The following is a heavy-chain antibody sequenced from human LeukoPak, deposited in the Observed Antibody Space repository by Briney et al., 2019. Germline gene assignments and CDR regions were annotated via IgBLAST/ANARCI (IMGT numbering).Heavy chain of an antibody. CDR3: ARESGVTKIDY. Sequence: GGSLRLSCAASGFTFSSYEMNWVRQAPGKGLEWVSYISSSGTTIYYADSVKGRFTISRDNAKKTLYLQMNSLRAEDTAVYYCARESGVTKIDYWGQGTLVSVSS. D-gene: IGHD4-17*01. J-gene: IGHJ4*02. CDR2: ISSSGTTI. CDR1: GFTFSSYE. V-gene: IGHV3-48*03.